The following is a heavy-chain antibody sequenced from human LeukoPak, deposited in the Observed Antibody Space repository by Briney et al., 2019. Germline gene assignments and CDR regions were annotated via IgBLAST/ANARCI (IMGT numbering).Heavy chain of an antibody. J-gene: IGHJ4*02. CDR3: ARQIWFGESNFDY. CDR1: GGTFSSYA. Sequence: SVTVSCKASGGTFSSYAISWVRQAPGQGLEWMGRIIPILGIANYAQKFQGRVTITADKSTSTAYMELSSLRSEDTAVYYCARQIWFGESNFDYWGQGTLVTVSS. V-gene: IGHV1-69*04. D-gene: IGHD3-10*01. CDR2: IIPILGIA.